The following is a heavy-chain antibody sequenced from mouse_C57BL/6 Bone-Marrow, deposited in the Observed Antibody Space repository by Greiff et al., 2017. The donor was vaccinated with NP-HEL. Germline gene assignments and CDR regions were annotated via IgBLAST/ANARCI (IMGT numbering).Heavy chain of an antibody. Sequence: QVQLQQSGAELVKPGASVKISCKASGYAFSSYWMNWVKQRPGKGLEWIGQIYPGDGDTNYNGKFKGKATLTADKSSSTAYMQLSSLTSEDSAVYVCARRGYYGNYYYAMDYWGQGTSVTVSS. V-gene: IGHV1-80*01. J-gene: IGHJ4*01. CDR2: IYPGDGDT. D-gene: IGHD2-1*01. CDR3: ARRGYYGNYYYAMDY. CDR1: GYAFSSYW.